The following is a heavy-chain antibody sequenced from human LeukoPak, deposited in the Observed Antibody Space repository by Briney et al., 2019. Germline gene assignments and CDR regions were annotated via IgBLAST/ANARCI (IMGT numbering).Heavy chain of an antibody. J-gene: IGHJ4*02. V-gene: IGHV4-59*01. CDR2: IYYSGST. D-gene: IGHD6-19*01. CDR1: GGSFSSYY. Sequence: SETLSLTCAVYGGSFSSYYWSWIRQPPGKGLEWIGYIYYSGSTNYNPSLKSRVSISVDTSKNQFSLKLGSVTAADTAVYYCARRMPAGTVDYWGQGTLVTVSS. CDR3: ARRMPAGTVDY.